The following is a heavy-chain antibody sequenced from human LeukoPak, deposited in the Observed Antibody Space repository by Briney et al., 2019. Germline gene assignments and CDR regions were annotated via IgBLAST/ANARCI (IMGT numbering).Heavy chain of an antibody. V-gene: IGHV4-59*01. CDR3: AKSDYYGASDY. CDR2: IYYSGST. CDR1: GGSISSYY. J-gene: IGHJ4*02. D-gene: IGHD3-10*01. Sequence: PSETLSLTRTVSGGSISSYYWSWIRQPPGKGLEWIGYIYYSGSTNYNPSLKSRVTISVDTSKNQFSLKLTSVTAADTAIYYCAKSDYYGASDYWGQGTLVTVSS.